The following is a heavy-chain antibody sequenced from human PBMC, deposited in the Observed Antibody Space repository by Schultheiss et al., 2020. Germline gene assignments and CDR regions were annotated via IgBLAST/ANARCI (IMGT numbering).Heavy chain of an antibody. V-gene: IGHV4-38-2*02. CDR1: GYSISSGYY. CDR3: ARDELDSSGWFDP. J-gene: IGHJ5*02. Sequence: QTLSLTCAVSGYSISSGYYWGWIRQPPGKGLEWIGSIYHSGSTYYNPSLKSRVTISVDTSKNQFSLKLSSVTAADTAVYYCARDELDSSGWFDPWGQGTLVT. CDR2: IYHSGST. D-gene: IGHD3-22*01.